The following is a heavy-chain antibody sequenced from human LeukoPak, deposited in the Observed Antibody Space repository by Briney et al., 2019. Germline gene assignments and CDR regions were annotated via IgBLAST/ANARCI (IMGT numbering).Heavy chain of an antibody. V-gene: IGHV3-9*01. D-gene: IGHD3-10*01. CDR3: AKDISDYYGSGSYFDY. CDR2: ISWNSGSI. CDR1: GFTFDDYA. J-gene: IGHJ4*02. Sequence: GRSLRLSCAASGFTFDDYAMHWVRQAPGKGLEWVSGISWNSGSIGYADSVKGRFTISRDNAKNSLYLQMNSLRAEDTALYYCAKDISDYYGSGSYFDYWGQGTLVTVSS.